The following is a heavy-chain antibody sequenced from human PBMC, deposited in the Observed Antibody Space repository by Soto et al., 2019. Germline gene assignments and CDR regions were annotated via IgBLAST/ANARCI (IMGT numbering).Heavy chain of an antibody. V-gene: IGHV1-69*06. CDR2: IVVDSNTA. Sequence: QVVLLQSGAEVKEPGSSVRVSCQVSGSTFNNFAFSWVRQAPGHGPEWMGGIVVDSNTAEYSQRFQDRVTITADTSTDTLYMELGSLRSEDTAVYYCARDYYDGRGYYSWYFALWGRGTLVTVSS. D-gene: IGHD3-22*01. CDR3: ARDYYDGRGYYSWYFAL. CDR1: GSTFNNFA. J-gene: IGHJ2*01.